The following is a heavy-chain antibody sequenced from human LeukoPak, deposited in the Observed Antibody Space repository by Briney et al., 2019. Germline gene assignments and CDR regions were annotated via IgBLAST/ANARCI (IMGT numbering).Heavy chain of an antibody. CDR3: AKNFGGLDF. Sequence: SGGSLRLSCAASGFTFSIFAMTWVRQAPGKVLQWVSALTNSGDTTYYADSVKGRFTISRDNSRNTLYLQMNFLRADDTAVYYCAKNFGGLDFWGQGTLVTVSS. CDR2: LTNSGDTT. D-gene: IGHD2-21*01. V-gene: IGHV3-23*01. J-gene: IGHJ4*02. CDR1: GFTFSIFA.